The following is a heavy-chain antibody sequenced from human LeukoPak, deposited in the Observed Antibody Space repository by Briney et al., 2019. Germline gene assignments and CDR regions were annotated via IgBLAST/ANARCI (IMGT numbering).Heavy chain of an antibody. CDR1: GYSISSGYY. Sequence: SETLSLTCTVSGYSISSGYYWGWIRQPPGKGLEWIGSIYHSGSTYYNPSLKSRVTISVDTSKNQFSLKLSSVTAADTAVYYCARETPSGAFDIWGQGTMVTVSS. V-gene: IGHV4-38-2*02. CDR3: ARETPSGAFDI. J-gene: IGHJ3*02. CDR2: IYHSGST. D-gene: IGHD6-6*01.